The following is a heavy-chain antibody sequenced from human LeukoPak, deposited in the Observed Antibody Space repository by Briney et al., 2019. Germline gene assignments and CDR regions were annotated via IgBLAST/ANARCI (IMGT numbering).Heavy chain of an antibody. Sequence: GESLKISCAASGVTFSGSAMHWVRQAPGKGLEWVAFIRYDGSNKFFADSVKGRFTISRDNSKNTLFLQMSSLRPEDAAVYYCANGYSYSFDYWGQGTLVAVSS. CDR3: ANGYSYSFDY. D-gene: IGHD2-21*01. CDR2: IRYDGSNK. J-gene: IGHJ4*02. V-gene: IGHV3-30*02. CDR1: GVTFSGSA.